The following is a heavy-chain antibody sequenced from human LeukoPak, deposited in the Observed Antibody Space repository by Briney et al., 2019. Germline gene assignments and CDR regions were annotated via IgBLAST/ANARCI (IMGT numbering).Heavy chain of an antibody. J-gene: IGHJ4*02. Sequence: SGPTLVNPTQTLTLTCTFSGFSLSTCGMCVSWIRQPPGKALEWLARIDWDDDKYYSTSLKTRLTISKDTSKNQVVLTMTNMDPVDTATYYCARIKQWGIATAGLDYWGQGTLVTVSS. V-gene: IGHV2-70*11. CDR3: ARIKQWGIATAGLDY. CDR1: GFSLSTCGMC. D-gene: IGHD6-13*01. CDR2: IDWDDDK.